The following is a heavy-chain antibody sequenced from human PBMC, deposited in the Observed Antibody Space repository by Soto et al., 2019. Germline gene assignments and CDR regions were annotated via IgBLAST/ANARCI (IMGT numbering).Heavy chain of an antibody. CDR1: GGSISSGGYS. CDR3: ARDQLEGTWFDP. CDR2: IYHSGST. Sequence: QLQLQESGSGLVRPSQTLSLTCAVSGGSISSGGYSWNWIRQPPGKGLEWIGYIYHSGSTLYNTYLKSRVTISVDKSKNQFSLKLSSVTAADTAVYYGARDQLEGTWFDPWGQGTLVTVSS. D-gene: IGHD1-1*01. J-gene: IGHJ5*02. V-gene: IGHV4-30-2*01.